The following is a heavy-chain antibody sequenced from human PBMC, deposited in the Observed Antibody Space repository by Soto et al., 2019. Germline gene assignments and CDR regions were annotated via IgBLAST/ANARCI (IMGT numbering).Heavy chain of an antibody. CDR2: IKEDGSEQ. CDR1: GFTFSSYY. J-gene: IGHJ4*02. CDR3: VRDPPRGVIDTAVGN. V-gene: IGHV3-7*05. Sequence: GGSLRLSCAASGFTFSSYYMSWVRQTPGKGLEWVAKIKEDGSEQYYVDFVKGRFTISRDNAKNSLYLQMISLKAEDTAVYYCVRDPPRGVIDTAVGNWGQGTLVTVSS. D-gene: IGHD5-18*01.